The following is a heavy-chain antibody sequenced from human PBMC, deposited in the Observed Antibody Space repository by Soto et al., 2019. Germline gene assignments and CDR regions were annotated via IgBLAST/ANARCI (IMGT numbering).Heavy chain of an antibody. Sequence: ASVKVFCKASGYTFTSYAMHWVRQAPEQRLEWMGWINAGNGNTKYSQKFQGRVTITRDTSASTAYMELSSLRSEDTAVYYCARGSGYYYWDDYWGQGTLVTVSS. V-gene: IGHV1-3*01. J-gene: IGHJ4*02. CDR1: GYTFTSYA. CDR2: INAGNGNT. D-gene: IGHD3-22*01. CDR3: ARGSGYYYWDDY.